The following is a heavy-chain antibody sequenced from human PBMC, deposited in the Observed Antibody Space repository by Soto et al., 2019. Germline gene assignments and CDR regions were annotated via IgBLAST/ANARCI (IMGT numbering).Heavy chain of an antibody. Sequence: EVQLVESGGGLVKPGGSLRLSCAASGFTFSSYSTNWVRQAPGKGLEWVSAISSSSGYIYYADSVKGRFTISRDNGKNSQYLQMNSLRAEDTAVYYCASERSSVHCRSTSCLFDYWGQGTLVTVSS. CDR3: ASERSSVHCRSTSCLFDY. J-gene: IGHJ4*02. CDR2: ISSSSGYI. V-gene: IGHV3-21*01. D-gene: IGHD2-2*01. CDR1: GFTFSSYS.